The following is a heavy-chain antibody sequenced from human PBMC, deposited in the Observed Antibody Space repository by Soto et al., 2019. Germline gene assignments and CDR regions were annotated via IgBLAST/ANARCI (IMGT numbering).Heavy chain of an antibody. J-gene: IGHJ5*02. V-gene: IGHV3-30-3*01. CDR2: ISYDGSNK. CDR1: GFTFSSYA. Sequence: QVQLVESGGGVVQPGRSLRLSCAASGFTFSSYAIHWVRQAPGKGLEWVAVISYDGSNKYYADSVKGRFTVSRDNSQNTVYLQMNSLRGEDTAVYYCARELEAWFDPWGQGTLVTVSS. CDR3: ARELEAWFDP.